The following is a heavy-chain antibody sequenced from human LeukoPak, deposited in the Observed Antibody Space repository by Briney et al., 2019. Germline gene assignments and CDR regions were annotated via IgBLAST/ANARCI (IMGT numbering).Heavy chain of an antibody. CDR2: IWYDGRNK. CDR1: GFTFSSYG. Sequence: PPGGSLRPSCAASGFTFSSYGMHWVRQAPGKGLEWVAVIWYDGRNKYYADSVKGRFTISRDNSKNTLYLQMYSLRAEDTAVYYCARDRPQVIAAASGLLDYWGQGTLVTVSS. CDR3: ARDRPQVIAAASGLLDY. J-gene: IGHJ4*02. V-gene: IGHV3-33*01. D-gene: IGHD6-13*01.